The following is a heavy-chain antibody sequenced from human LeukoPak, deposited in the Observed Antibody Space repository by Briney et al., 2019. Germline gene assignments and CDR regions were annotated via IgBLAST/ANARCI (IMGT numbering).Heavy chain of an antibody. J-gene: IGHJ4*02. D-gene: IGHD6-19*01. CDR3: AKDGYSSGWYCFGY. V-gene: IGHV3-48*01. CDR1: GFTFSSYS. CDR2: ISSSSSTI. Sequence: GGSLRLSCAASGFTFSSYSMNWVRQAPGKGLEWVSYISSSSSTIYYADSVKGRFTISRDNSKNTLYLQMNSLRAEDTAVYYCAKDGYSSGWYCFGYWGQGTLVTVSS.